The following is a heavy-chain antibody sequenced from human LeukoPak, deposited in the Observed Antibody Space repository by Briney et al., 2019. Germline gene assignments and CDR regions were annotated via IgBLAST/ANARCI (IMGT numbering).Heavy chain of an antibody. Sequence: PSETLSLTCTVSGGSISSSRYYWGWIRQPPGKGLEWIGSIYYSGSTYYNPSLKSRVTISVDTSKNQFSLKLSSVTAADTAVYYCARFKGWTPAWFDPWGQGTLVTVSS. V-gene: IGHV4-39*07. CDR3: ARFKGWTPAWFDP. J-gene: IGHJ5*02. D-gene: IGHD2-2*01. CDR1: GGSISSSRYY. CDR2: IYYSGST.